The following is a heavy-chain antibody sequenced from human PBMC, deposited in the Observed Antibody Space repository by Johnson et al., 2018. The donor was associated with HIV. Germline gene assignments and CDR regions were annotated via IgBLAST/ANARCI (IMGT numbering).Heavy chain of an antibody. V-gene: IGHV3-73*02. D-gene: IGHD6-13*01. CDR1: GFTFSGSA. CDR2: IRSKANSYAT. J-gene: IGHJ3*01. Sequence: VQLVESGGGLVQPGGSLKLSCAASGFTFSGSAMHWVRQASGKGLEWVGRIRSKANSYATAYAASVKGRFTISRDDSKNTAYLQMNSLKTKDTAVYYCTTDPMAAAGHEAFDVWGQGTVVTVSS. CDR3: TTDPMAAAGHEAFDV.